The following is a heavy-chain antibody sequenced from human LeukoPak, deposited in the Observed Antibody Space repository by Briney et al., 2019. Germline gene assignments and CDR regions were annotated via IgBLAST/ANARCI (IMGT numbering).Heavy chain of an antibody. CDR2: INPNTGGT. J-gene: IGHJ4*02. CDR1: GYTFTGYY. CDR3: ARDLEFYDILTGYYIPSFDY. D-gene: IGHD3-9*01. V-gene: IGHV1-2*02. Sequence: ASVKVSCKASGYTFTGYYIHWVRQAPGQGLEWMGWINPNTGGTKYAQKFQGRVTMTRDTSISTAYMELSRLRSDDTAVYYCARDLEFYDILTGYYIPSFDYWGQRTLVTVSS.